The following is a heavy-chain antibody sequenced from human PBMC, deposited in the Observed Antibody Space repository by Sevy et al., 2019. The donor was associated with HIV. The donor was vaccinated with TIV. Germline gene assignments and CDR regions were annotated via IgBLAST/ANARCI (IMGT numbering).Heavy chain of an antibody. J-gene: IGHJ3*02. CDR1: GLTFSNYV. D-gene: IGHD6-25*01. V-gene: IGHV3-23*01. CDR3: ARNLSPSGAFDI. CDR2: ISGSSGTT. Sequence: GGSLRLSCAASGLTFSNYVMSWVRQAPGKGLEWLSVISGSSGTTYAEESVKGRFTISRDNSKNTLYLHMSSLGAEDTAVYYCARNLSPSGAFDIWGQGTRVTVSS.